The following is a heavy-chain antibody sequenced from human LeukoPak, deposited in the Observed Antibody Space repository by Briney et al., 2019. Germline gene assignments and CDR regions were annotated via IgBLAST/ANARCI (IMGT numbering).Heavy chain of an antibody. V-gene: IGHV1-69*05. Sequence: SVKVSCKASGGTFSSYAISWVRQAPGQGLEWMGGIIPIFGTANYAQKFQGIVTITTDESTSTAYMELSSLRSEDTAVYYCATGAPYRYCSSTSCYSWFDPWGQGTLVTVSS. CDR2: IIPIFGTA. J-gene: IGHJ5*02. CDR3: ATGAPYRYCSSTSCYSWFDP. CDR1: GGTFSSYA. D-gene: IGHD2-2*02.